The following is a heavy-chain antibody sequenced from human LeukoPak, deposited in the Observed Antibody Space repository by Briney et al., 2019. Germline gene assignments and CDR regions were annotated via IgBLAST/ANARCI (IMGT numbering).Heavy chain of an antibody. Sequence: ASVKVSCKASGYTFTSYGISWVRQAPGQGLEWMGWISAYNGNTNYAQKLQGRVTMTTDTSTSTAYMELRSLRSDDTAVYYCARGSSSWYAPEWFDPWGQGTLVTVSS. CDR2: ISAYNGNT. CDR3: ARGSSSWYAPEWFDP. V-gene: IGHV1-18*01. CDR1: GYTFTSYG. J-gene: IGHJ5*02. D-gene: IGHD6-13*01.